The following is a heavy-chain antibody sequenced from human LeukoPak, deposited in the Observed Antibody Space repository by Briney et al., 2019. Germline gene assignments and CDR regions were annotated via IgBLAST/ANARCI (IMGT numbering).Heavy chain of an antibody. D-gene: IGHD6-19*01. CDR3: ARGRGSGWDY. CDR2: INHSGST. J-gene: IGHJ4*02. CDR1: GGSFSGYY. Sequence: SETLSLTCAVYGGSFSGYYWSWIRQPPGKGLEWIGEINHSGSTNYNPSLKSRVTISVDTSKNQFSLKLGSVTAADTAVYYCARGRGSGWDYWGQGTLVTVSS. V-gene: IGHV4-34*01.